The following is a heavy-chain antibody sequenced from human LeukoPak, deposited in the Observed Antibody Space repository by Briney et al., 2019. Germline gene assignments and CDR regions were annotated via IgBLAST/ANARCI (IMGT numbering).Heavy chain of an antibody. J-gene: IGHJ4*01. CDR3: AQEIKDRYCSGAQNCLFDS. D-gene: IGHD2-15*01. Sequence: PGGSLRLSCAASGFTFSSYAMHWVRQAPGKGLEWVAVISYDGSNKYYADSVKGRFTISRDNSKNTLCLQMNSLRAEDTGVYYCAQEIKDRYCSGAQNCLFDSWGHGTLVTVSS. CDR1: GFTFSSYA. V-gene: IGHV3-30-3*01. CDR2: ISYDGSNK.